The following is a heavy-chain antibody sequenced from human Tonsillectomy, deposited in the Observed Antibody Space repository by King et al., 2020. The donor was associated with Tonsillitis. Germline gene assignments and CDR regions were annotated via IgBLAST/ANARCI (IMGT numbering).Heavy chain of an antibody. V-gene: IGHV3-74*01. CDR3: ARDLFYDTSGSPPLSVGDDFDI. J-gene: IGHJ3*02. D-gene: IGHD3-22*01. CDR2: INSDGSST. Sequence: VQLVESGGGLVQPGGSLRLSCAASGFTFSSYWMHWVRQAPGKGLVWVSRINSDGSSTSYADSVKARFTISRDNAKNTLYLQMNSLRAEDTAVYYCARDLFYDTSGSPPLSVGDDFDIWGEGTWSPSLQ. CDR1: GFTFSSYW.